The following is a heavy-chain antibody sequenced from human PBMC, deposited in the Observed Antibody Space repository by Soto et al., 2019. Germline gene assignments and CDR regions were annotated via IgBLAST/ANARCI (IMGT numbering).Heavy chain of an antibody. Sequence: PSETLSLTCTVSGGSVSSGSYYWSWIRQPPGKGLEWIGYIYYSGSTNYNPSLKSRVTISVDTSKNQFSLKLSSVTAADTAVYYCARSTYYHDSSGYYQGWGQGTLVTVSS. D-gene: IGHD3-22*01. V-gene: IGHV4-61*01. CDR1: GGSVSSGSYY. J-gene: IGHJ4*02. CDR3: ARSTYYHDSSGYYQG. CDR2: IYYSGST.